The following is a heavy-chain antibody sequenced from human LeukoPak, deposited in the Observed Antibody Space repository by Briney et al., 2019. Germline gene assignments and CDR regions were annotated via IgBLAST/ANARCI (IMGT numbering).Heavy chain of an antibody. CDR1: GFTFSDYY. Sequence: PGGSLRLSCAASGFTFSDYYMSWIRQAPGKGLEWPSYISSGGSAIHYADSVRGRFTTSRDNAKNSLYLQMNSLRAEDTAVYYCARARGSGVYFLDYWGQGTLVTVSS. D-gene: IGHD3-10*01. CDR2: ISSGGSAI. J-gene: IGHJ4*02. V-gene: IGHV3-11*01. CDR3: ARARGSGVYFLDY.